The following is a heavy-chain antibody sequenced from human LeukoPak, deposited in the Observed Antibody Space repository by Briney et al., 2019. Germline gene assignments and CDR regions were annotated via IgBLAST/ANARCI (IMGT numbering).Heavy chain of an antibody. CDR2: IYYTGST. CDR1: GGSISSYY. D-gene: IGHD2-21*02. Sequence: PSETLSLTCTVSGGSISSYYWSWIRQPPGKGLEWIGYIYYTGSTNYNPSLKNRVTISVDRSKNQFSLKLSSVTAADTAVYYCARDVYCGGDFSYFDSWGQGTLVTVSS. J-gene: IGHJ4*02. CDR3: ARDVYCGGDFSYFDS. V-gene: IGHV4-59*01.